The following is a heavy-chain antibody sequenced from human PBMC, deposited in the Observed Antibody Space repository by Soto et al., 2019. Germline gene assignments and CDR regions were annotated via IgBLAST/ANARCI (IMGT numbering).Heavy chain of an antibody. CDR3: ARHGSN. CDR1: GVSISNSSYY. Sequence: TXGTLSLTCTVSGVSISNSSYYWGWIRRPPGKGLEWIGTIYYSGITYYNPSLKSRVTISVDTSKNQFSLKLTSVTAADTAVYYCARHGSNWGQGTLVTVSS. V-gene: IGHV4-39*01. J-gene: IGHJ4*02. CDR2: IYYSGIT.